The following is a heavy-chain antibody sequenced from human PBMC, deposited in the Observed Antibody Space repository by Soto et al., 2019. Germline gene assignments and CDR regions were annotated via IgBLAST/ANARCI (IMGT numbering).Heavy chain of an antibody. CDR3: ARVRVVVAAYDAFDI. Sequence: EVQVSESGGGLVQPGGSLRLSCAASGFTFSNYAMTWVRQAPGKGLEWVSGINSDGSSTSYADSVKGRFTISRDNAKNTLYLQMNSLRAEDTAVYYCARVRVVVAAYDAFDIWGQGTMVTVSS. D-gene: IGHD2-15*01. CDR1: GFTFSNYA. CDR2: INSDGSST. V-gene: IGHV3-74*02. J-gene: IGHJ3*02.